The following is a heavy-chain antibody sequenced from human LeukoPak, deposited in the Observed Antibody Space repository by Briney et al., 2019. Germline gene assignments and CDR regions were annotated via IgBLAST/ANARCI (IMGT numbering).Heavy chain of an antibody. V-gene: IGHV1-8*01. CDR2: MNPNSGNT. D-gene: IGHD3-10*01. J-gene: IGHJ3*02. Sequence: ASVKVSCKASGYTFTSYVINWVRQATGQGLEWMGWMNPNSGNTGYAQKFQGRVTMTRNTSISTAYMELSSLRSEDTAVYYCARQPRPLLWSGELLSFDAFDIWGQGTMVTVSS. CDR1: GYTFTSYV. CDR3: ARQPRPLLWSGELLSFDAFDI.